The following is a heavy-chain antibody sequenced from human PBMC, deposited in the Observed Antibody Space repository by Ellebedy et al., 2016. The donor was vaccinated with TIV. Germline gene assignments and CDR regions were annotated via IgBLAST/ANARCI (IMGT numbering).Heavy chain of an antibody. Sequence: ASVQVSCXASGYTFTSYDINWVRQATGQGLEWTGWMNPNSGNTGYAPKFQGRVTMTRNTSITTAYMELSSLRSEDTAVYYCARFSRRQQMKQGMDVWGQGTTVTVSS. V-gene: IGHV1-8*01. CDR1: GYTFTSYD. J-gene: IGHJ6*02. CDR3: ARFSRRQQMKQGMDV. CDR2: MNPNSGNT. D-gene: IGHD6-13*01.